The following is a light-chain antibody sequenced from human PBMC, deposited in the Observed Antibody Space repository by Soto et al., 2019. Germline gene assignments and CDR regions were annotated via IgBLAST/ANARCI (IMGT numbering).Light chain of an antibody. CDR2: GVS. CDR3: SSFTGTTTLDV. J-gene: IGLJ1*01. CDR1: SSDVGAYKY. V-gene: IGLV2-14*03. Sequence: QSALTQPASVSGPPGQSITISCTGTSSDVGAYKYVSWYQQHPGKVPKLIIYGVSNRPSGVSNRFSGSKSGNTAFLTISGLQPEDEADYYCSSFTGTTTLDVFGTGTQVTVL.